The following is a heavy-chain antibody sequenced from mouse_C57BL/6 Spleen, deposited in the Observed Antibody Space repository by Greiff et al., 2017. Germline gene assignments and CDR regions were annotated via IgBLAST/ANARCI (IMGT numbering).Heavy chain of an antibody. Sequence: VKLQESGAELARPGASVKMSCKASGYTFTSYTMHWVKQRPGQGLEWIGYINPSSGYTKYNQKFKDKATLTADKSSSTAYMQLSSLTSEDSAVYYCARSYYEAMDYWGQGTSVTVSS. J-gene: IGHJ4*01. D-gene: IGHD2-10*01. CDR3: ARSYYEAMDY. CDR2: INPSSGYT. CDR1: GYTFTSYT. V-gene: IGHV1-4*01.